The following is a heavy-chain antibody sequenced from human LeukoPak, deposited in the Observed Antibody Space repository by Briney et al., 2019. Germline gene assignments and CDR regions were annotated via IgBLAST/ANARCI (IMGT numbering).Heavy chain of an antibody. V-gene: IGHV3-23*01. J-gene: IGHJ5*02. Sequence: GGSLRLSCAASGFTFFSYEMNWVRQAPGKGLEWVSAISGSGGSTYYADSVKGRFTISRDNSKNTLYLQMNSLRAEDTAVYYRAKDFLGGDGYTPWGQGTLVTVSS. CDR3: AKDFLGGDGYTP. CDR2: ISGSGGST. CDR1: GFTFFSYE. D-gene: IGHD5-24*01.